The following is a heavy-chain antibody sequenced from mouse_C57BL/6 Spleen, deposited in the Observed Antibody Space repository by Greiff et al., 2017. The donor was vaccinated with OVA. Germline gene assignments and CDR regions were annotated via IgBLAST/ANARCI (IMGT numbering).Heavy chain of an antibody. D-gene: IGHD1-1*01. J-gene: IGHJ2*01. CDR1: GYAFSSYW. CDR3: ARSGGTTVDY. Sequence: VQGVESGAELVKPGASVKISCKASGYAFSSYWMNWVKQRPGKGLEWIGQIYPGDGDTNYNGKFKGKATLTADKSSSTAYMQLSSLTSEDSAVYFCARSGGTTVDYWGQGTTLTVSS. V-gene: IGHV1-80*01. CDR2: IYPGDGDT.